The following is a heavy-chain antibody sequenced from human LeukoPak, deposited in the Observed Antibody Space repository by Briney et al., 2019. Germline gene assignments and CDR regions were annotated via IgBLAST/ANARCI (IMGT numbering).Heavy chain of an antibody. V-gene: IGHV3-23*01. D-gene: IGHD3-22*01. Sequence: GGSLRLSCAASGFTFSSYDMSWVRQAPGKGLEWVSAISGSGGSTYYADSVKGRFTIPRDNAKNSLYLQMNSLRAEDTAVYYCAKDSSGYYLSWFDPWGQGTLVTVSS. CDR3: AKDSSGYYLSWFDP. CDR1: GFTFSSYD. J-gene: IGHJ5*02. CDR2: ISGSGGST.